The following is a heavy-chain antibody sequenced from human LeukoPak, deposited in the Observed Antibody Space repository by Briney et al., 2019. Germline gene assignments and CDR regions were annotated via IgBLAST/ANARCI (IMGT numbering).Heavy chain of an antibody. Sequence: GRSLRLSCAASGFTFSSYAMHWVRQAPGKGLEWVAVISYDGSNKYYADSVEGRFTISRDNSKNTLYLQMNSLRAEDTAVYYCARDEIRGYSYGPIDYWGQGTLVTVSS. J-gene: IGHJ4*02. CDR1: GFTFSSYA. CDR3: ARDEIRGYSYGPIDY. CDR2: ISYDGSNK. D-gene: IGHD5-18*01. V-gene: IGHV3-30-3*01.